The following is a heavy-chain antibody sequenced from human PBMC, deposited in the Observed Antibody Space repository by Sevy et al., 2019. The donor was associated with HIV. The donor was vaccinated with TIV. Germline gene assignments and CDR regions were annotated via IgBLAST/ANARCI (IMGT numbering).Heavy chain of an antibody. J-gene: IGHJ4*01. Sequence: GGSLRLSCAASGFTFSSFGMHWVRQAPGKGLEWVAVIWFDGSNTYYADSVKGRFTITRDIAKNTLHLQMNSLRAEDSVVYYFAGVLVFYDSGDYGPAFMPDFWGHGTLVTVSS. CDR2: IWFDGSNT. V-gene: IGHV3-33*01. D-gene: IGHD4-17*01. CDR3: AGVLVFYDSGDYGPAFMPDF. CDR1: GFTFSSFG.